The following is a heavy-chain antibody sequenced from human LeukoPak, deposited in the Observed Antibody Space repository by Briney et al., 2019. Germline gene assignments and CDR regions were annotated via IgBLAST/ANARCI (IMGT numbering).Heavy chain of an antibody. CDR2: IYHSGTT. Sequence: SETLSLTCTVSGYSISSGYYWGWIRQPPGKGLEWIGSIYHSGTTYYNPSLKSRVTISVDTSKNQFSLKLSSVTAADTAVYYCARDALPADAWYYYDSSGYYGSSGMDVWGKGTTVTVSS. V-gene: IGHV4-38-2*02. CDR1: GYSISSGYY. J-gene: IGHJ6*04. CDR3: ARDALPADAWYYYDSSGYYGSSGMDV. D-gene: IGHD3-22*01.